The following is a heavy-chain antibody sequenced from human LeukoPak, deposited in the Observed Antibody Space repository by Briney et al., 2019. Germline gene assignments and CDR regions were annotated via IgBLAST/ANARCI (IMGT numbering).Heavy chain of an antibody. V-gene: IGHV4-39*01. D-gene: IGHD1-26*01. Sequence: SSETLSLTCTVSGGSISRGSYYWGWIRQPPGKGLEWIGNIYYSGSTYYNPSLMSRVTISLDTSKNQFSLKLSSVTAADTAVYYCARRTGGSSRVDYWGQGTLVTVSS. CDR2: IYYSGST. CDR1: GGSISRGSYY. J-gene: IGHJ4*02. CDR3: ARRTGGSSRVDY.